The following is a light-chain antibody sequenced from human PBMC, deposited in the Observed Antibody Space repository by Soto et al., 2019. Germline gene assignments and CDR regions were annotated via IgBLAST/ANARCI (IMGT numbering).Light chain of an antibody. CDR2: GAS. J-gene: IGKJ2*01. CDR3: QQYGGAPLNT. V-gene: IGKV3-20*01. CDR1: QSVSSSY. Sequence: EIVLTQSPGTLSLSPGERATLSCRASQSVSSSYLAWYQQKPGQAPRLLIYGASSRATGIPDRFSGSGSGTDFTLTISRREPEDFAVYYWQQYGGAPLNTFGQGTKLEIK.